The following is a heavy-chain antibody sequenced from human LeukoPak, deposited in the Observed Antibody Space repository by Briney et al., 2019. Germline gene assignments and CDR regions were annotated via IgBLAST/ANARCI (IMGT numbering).Heavy chain of an antibody. CDR1: GVSISDCY. J-gene: IGHJ4*02. V-gene: IGHV4-4*07. D-gene: IGHD2-15*01. Sequence: SETLSLTCTVSGVSISDCYWTWIRQPAGKGLEWIGRICTSGSTDYNPSLKSRVTMSVDTSKNQFSLWLSSVTAADTAIYYCARGLKYCSVGTCRSTYFDYWGQGTLVPVSS. CDR3: ARGLKYCSVGTCRSTYFDY. CDR2: ICTSGST.